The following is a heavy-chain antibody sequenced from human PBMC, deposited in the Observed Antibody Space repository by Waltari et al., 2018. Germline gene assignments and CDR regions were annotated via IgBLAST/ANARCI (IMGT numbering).Heavy chain of an antibody. D-gene: IGHD2-2*02. J-gene: IGHJ6*02. V-gene: IGHV1-69*01. CDR2: IIPIFGTA. CDR1: GGTFSSYA. Sequence: QVQLVQSGAEVKKPGSSVTVSCKASGGTFSSYAISWVRQAPGQGLEWMGGIIPIFGTANYAQKFQGRVTITADESTSTAYMELSSLRSEDTAVYYCARDHVGVPAAIDYYYGMDVWGQGTTVTVSS. CDR3: ARDHVGVPAAIDYYYGMDV.